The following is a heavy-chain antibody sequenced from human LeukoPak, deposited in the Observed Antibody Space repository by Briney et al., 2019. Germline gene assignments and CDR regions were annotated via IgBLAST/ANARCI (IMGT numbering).Heavy chain of an antibody. D-gene: IGHD3-22*01. Sequence: GGSLRLSCAASGFIFSDCYMSWIRQAPGKGLEWLSFISSGGSTIYYADSVKGRFTISRDNAKNSLYLQMNSLRAEDTAVYYCAREGYYYDSSGFWNYYYYMDVWGKGTTVTVSS. CDR2: ISSGGSTI. J-gene: IGHJ6*03. V-gene: IGHV3-11*04. CDR1: GFIFSDCY. CDR3: AREGYYYDSSGFWNYYYYMDV.